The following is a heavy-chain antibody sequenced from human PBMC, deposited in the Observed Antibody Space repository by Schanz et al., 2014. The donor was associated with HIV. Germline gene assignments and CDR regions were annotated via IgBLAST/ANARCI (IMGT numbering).Heavy chain of an antibody. CDR3: AKVGRIYSTTWIDH. J-gene: IGHJ4*02. D-gene: IGHD6-13*01. CDR2: IKQDGSEK. V-gene: IGHV3-7*01. Sequence: EVQLVESGGGLVQPGGSLRLSCAASGFTLSSHWMSWVRQAPGKGLEWVANIKQDGSEKYYVDSVKGRFTISRDNAKNSLYLQMNSLRAEDTAVYYCAKVGRIYSTTWIDHWGQGTLVTVSP. CDR1: GFTLSSHW.